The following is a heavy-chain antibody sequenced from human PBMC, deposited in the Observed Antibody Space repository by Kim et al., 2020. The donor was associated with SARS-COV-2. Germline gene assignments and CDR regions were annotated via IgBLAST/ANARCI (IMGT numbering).Heavy chain of an antibody. CDR2: IWYDGSNK. Sequence: GRSLRLSCAASGFTFSSYGMHWVRQAPGKGLEWVAVIWYDGSNKYYADSVKGRFTISRDNSKNTLYLQMNSLRAEDTAVYYCAKTYCGGDCYRFDYWGQGTLVTVSS. CDR3: AKTYCGGDCYRFDY. V-gene: IGHV3-33*06. D-gene: IGHD2-21*01. CDR1: GFTFSSYG. J-gene: IGHJ4*02.